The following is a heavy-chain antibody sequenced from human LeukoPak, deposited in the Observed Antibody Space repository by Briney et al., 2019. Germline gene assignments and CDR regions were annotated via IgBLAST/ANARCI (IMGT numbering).Heavy chain of an antibody. D-gene: IGHD3-10*01. CDR2: IYSDGST. CDR1: GFTVSSNY. J-gene: IGHJ4*02. V-gene: IGHV3-66*02. Sequence: GGSLRLSCAASGFTVSSNYMSWVRQAPGKGLEWVSVIYSDGSTYYADSVKGRFTISRDNSKNTLYLQMNSLRAEDTAVYYCARDGPYGSGSKDWGQGTLVTVSS. CDR3: ARDGPYGSGSKD.